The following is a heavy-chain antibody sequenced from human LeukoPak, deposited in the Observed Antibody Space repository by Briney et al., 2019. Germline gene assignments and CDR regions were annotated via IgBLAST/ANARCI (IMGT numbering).Heavy chain of an antibody. CDR1: GFTFSSYA. CDR2: ISGSGGST. J-gene: IGHJ4*02. D-gene: IGHD3-9*01. Sequence: GGSLRLSCAASGFTFSSYAMSWVRQAPGKGLEWVPAISGSGGSTYYADSVKGRFTISRDNSKNTLYLQMNSLRAEDTAVYYCATHYDILTGYYSPFEYWGQGTLVTVSS. CDR3: ATHYDILTGYYSPFEY. V-gene: IGHV3-23*01.